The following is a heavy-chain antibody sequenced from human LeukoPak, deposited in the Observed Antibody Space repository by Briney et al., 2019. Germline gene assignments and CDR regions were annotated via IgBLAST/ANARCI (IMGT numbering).Heavy chain of an antibody. J-gene: IGHJ4*02. V-gene: IGHV3-48*03. CDR1: GISFSTYE. Sequence: PGGSLRLSCAASGISFSTYEMNWVRQAPGKGLEWVSYISSSGSTIHYADSVKGRFTISRDNAKNSLYLQMNSLRAEDTAVYYCAKVGSSGWYFDYWGQGALVTVSS. CDR3: AKVGSSGWYFDY. CDR2: ISSSGSTI. D-gene: IGHD6-19*01.